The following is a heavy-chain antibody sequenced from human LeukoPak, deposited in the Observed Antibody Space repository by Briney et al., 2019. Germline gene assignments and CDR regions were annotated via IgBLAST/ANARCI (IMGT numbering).Heavy chain of an antibody. CDR3: ARGDPHADL. CDR1: GFDLNTYE. V-gene: IGHV3-48*03. J-gene: IGHJ5*02. CDR2: ITISGHTK. Sequence: GGSLRLSCAASGFDLNTYEMNWVRQAPGKGLEWIADITISGHTKNYADSVKGRFTISRDNAGTSLYLQMNSLRVEDTGVYYCARGDPHADLWGQGTLVTVST.